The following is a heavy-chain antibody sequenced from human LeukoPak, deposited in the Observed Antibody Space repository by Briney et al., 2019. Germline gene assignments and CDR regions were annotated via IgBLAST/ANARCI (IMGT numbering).Heavy chain of an antibody. CDR2: INHSGST. CDR1: GGSFSGYY. Sequence: PSETLSLTCAVYGGSFSGYYWSWIRQPPGKGLEWIGEINHSGSTNYNPSLKSRVTISVDTSKNQFSLKLSSVTAADTAVYYCARGGEDYGDYVVWYYWGQGTLVTVSS. CDR3: ARGGEDYGDYVVWYY. J-gene: IGHJ4*02. V-gene: IGHV4-34*01. D-gene: IGHD4-17*01.